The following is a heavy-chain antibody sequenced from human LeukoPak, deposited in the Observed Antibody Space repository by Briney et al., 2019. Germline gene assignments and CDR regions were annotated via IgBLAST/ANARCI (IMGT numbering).Heavy chain of an antibody. CDR2: ISSSSSYI. CDR1: GFTFSSYS. CDR3: AKDAGMGITMVRGVRNYFDY. Sequence: GGSLRLSCAASGFTFSSYSMNWVRQAPGKGLEWVSSISSSSSYIYYADSVKGRFTISRDNSKNTLYLQMNSLRAEDTAVYYCAKDAGMGITMVRGVRNYFDYWGQGTLVTVSS. J-gene: IGHJ4*02. D-gene: IGHD3-10*01. V-gene: IGHV3-21*04.